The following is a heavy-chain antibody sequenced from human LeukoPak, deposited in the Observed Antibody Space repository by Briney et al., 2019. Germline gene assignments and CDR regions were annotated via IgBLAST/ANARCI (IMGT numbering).Heavy chain of an antibody. Sequence: ASVKVSFKASGYTFTDYHIHWVRQVPGQGLEWMGRINPKSGGTDYSQSFQGRVTMTSDTSISAAYLELSRLKSDDTAIYYCARETMMEGKYSDHWGQGTLVTVPS. D-gene: IGHD3-22*01. CDR2: INPKSGGT. V-gene: IGHV1-2*06. J-gene: IGHJ4*02. CDR3: ARETMMEGKYSDH. CDR1: GYTFTDYH.